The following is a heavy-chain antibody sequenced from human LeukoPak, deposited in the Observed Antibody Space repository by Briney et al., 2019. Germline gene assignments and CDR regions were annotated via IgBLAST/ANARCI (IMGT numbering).Heavy chain of an antibody. J-gene: IGHJ4*02. CDR3: ASQWELRY. Sequence: GGSLRLSCAASGFTVSSKYMNWVRQAPGKGLEWVSIIYAGGSTYYADSVKGRFTISRDNSKNTLYLQMNSLRAEDTAVYYCASQWELRYWGQGTLVTVSS. V-gene: IGHV3-53*01. CDR2: IYAGGST. D-gene: IGHD1-26*01. CDR1: GFTVSSKY.